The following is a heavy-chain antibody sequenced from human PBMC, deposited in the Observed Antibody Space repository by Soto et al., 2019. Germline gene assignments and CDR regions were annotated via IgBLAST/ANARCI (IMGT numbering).Heavy chain of an antibody. J-gene: IGHJ4*01. CDR3: ARDTGYPYVATLDY. CDR2: TFNRGSA. D-gene: IGHD3-10*02. Sequence: LSLTCTVAGVSITSYYWNWIRQPAGKGLEWIGRTFNRGSASYNPSLKSRVTVSIDTSENQFSLKLTSVTAADTAVYYCARDTGYPYVATLDYWGLGTLVTVSS. V-gene: IGHV4-4*07. CDR1: GVSITSYY.